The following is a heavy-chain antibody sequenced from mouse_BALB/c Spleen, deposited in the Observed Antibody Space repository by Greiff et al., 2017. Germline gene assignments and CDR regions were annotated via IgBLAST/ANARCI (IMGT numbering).Heavy chain of an antibody. CDR2: INPSNGGT. J-gene: IGHJ2*01. CDR3: TRRGDGYYLDY. Sequence: QVQLKQSGAELVKPGASVKLSCKASGYTFTSYYMYWVKQRPGQGLEWIGEINPSNGGTNFNEKFKSKATLTVDKSSSTAYMQLSSLTSEDSAVYYCTRRGDGYYLDYWGQGTTLTVSS. CDR1: GYTFTSYY. D-gene: IGHD2-3*01. V-gene: IGHV1S81*02.